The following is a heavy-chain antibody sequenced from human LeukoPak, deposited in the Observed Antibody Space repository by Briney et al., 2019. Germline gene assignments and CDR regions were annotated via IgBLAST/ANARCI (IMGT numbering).Heavy chain of an antibody. J-gene: IGHJ3*02. CDR1: GYTLTELS. CDR3: ATVFRFLEWFPGAFDI. D-gene: IGHD3-3*01. CDR2: FDPEDGDT. Sequence: ASVKVSCKVSGYTLTELSMHWVRQAPGKGLEWIGGFDPEDGDTIYAQKFQGRVTMTEDTSTDTAYMELSSLRSEDTAVYYCATVFRFLEWFPGAFDIWGQGTMVTVSS. V-gene: IGHV1-24*01.